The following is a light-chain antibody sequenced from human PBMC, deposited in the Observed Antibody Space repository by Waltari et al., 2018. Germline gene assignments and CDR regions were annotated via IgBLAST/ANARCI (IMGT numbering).Light chain of an antibody. CDR1: ELEKKY. CDR3: QAWDSGVAGV. Sequence: SYDLIQSPSVSVSPGQTATITCSGDELEKKYVCWYQQNPGQSPVLLIYEDVRRPSEIPQRFSGSNSGNTATLTISGTQPMDEADYYCQAWDSGVAGVFGTGTKVTVL. J-gene: IGLJ1*01. V-gene: IGLV3-1*01. CDR2: EDV.